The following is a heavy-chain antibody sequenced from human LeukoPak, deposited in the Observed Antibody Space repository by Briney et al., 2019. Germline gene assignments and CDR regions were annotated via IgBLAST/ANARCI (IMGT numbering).Heavy chain of an antibody. CDR1: EFTFSSYW. J-gene: IGHJ4*02. V-gene: IGHV3-7*03. D-gene: IGHD2-15*01. Sequence: GSLPLSSAASEFTFSSYWMSWVRPAPVKGLGWVASIKQDGSEKYYVDFVRGRFTISRDNANNSLYLQMNCLRAEDTAMYYCARDGGYCSGGTCYSTHWGQGALVTVSS. CDR2: IKQDGSEK. CDR3: ARDGGYCSGGTCYSTH.